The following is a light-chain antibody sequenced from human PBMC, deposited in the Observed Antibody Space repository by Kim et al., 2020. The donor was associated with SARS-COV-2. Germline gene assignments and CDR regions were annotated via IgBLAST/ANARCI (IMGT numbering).Light chain of an antibody. Sequence: AAVGDRVTITCRASQGISNYLAWYQQTPGKVPKLLIYAASALRSGVPSRFSGSGSGTDFTLTISSLQPEDVATYYCQKYNSAPLTFGGGTKVDIK. CDR2: AAS. CDR1: QGISNY. V-gene: IGKV1-27*01. J-gene: IGKJ4*02. CDR3: QKYNSAPLT.